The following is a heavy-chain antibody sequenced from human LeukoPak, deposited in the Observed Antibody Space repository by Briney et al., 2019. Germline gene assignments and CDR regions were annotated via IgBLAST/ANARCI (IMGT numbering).Heavy chain of an antibody. V-gene: IGHV4-4*07. CDR3: ARNGFRTYCGTGCYSDYMDV. CDR2: IYDTGST. Sequence: SETLSLTCTVSGASVSRESWTWIRQPAGKGLEWIGYIYDTGSTTYNPSLQSRLTMSVDTSKNQFSLKLTSVTAADTAVYYCARNGFRTYCGTGCYSDYMDVWGKGATVTVSS. J-gene: IGHJ6*03. CDR1: GASVSRES. D-gene: IGHD2-21*02.